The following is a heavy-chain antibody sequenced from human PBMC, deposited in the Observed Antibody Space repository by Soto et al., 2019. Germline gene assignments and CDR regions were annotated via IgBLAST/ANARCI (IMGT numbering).Heavy chain of an antibody. D-gene: IGHD3-22*01. V-gene: IGHV4-39*01. CDR3: ARNESGSSTNWFDP. CDR1: GDSISSNNYY. J-gene: IGHJ5*02. CDR2: IYYSGST. Sequence: PXXTLSLPFTVSGDSISSNNYYWGSIRQPPGKGLEWIGSIYYSGSTHYNPSLKSRVTISVDTSKNQFSLKLTSVTAADTAVYYCARNESGSSTNWFDPWGQGTLVTVSS.